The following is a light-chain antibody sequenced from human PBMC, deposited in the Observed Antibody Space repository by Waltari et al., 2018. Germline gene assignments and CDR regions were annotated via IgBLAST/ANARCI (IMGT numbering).Light chain of an antibody. V-gene: IGLV2-18*02. Sequence: QSALTQPPSVSGSPGQSVTISCTGSNSDVGAYYRVSWYQQSPGTAPKVVIYEVSNRPAGAPYRFSGSKSGNTASLTISGLQAEDEADYYCASYTPSSALVFGGGTKVTVL. CDR1: NSDVGAYYR. CDR2: EVS. CDR3: ASYTPSSALV. J-gene: IGLJ2*01.